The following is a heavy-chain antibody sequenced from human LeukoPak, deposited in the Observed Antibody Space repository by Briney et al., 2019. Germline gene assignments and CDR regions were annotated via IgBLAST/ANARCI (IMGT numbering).Heavy chain of an antibody. Sequence: SETLSLTCTVSGGSISSGDYYWSWIRQPPGKGLEWIGYIYYSGSTYYNPSLKSRVTISVDTSKNQFSLKLSSVTASDTAVYSCARASLVGDFDYWGQGTLVTVSS. CDR3: ARASLVGDFDY. D-gene: IGHD1-26*01. J-gene: IGHJ4*02. CDR2: IYYSGST. V-gene: IGHV4-30-4*08. CDR1: GGSISSGDYY.